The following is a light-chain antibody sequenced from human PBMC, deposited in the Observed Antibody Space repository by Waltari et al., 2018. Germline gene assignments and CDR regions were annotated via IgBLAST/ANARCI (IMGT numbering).Light chain of an antibody. CDR1: SLRSYY. Sequence: TQDPAVSVAVGQTVRITCQGDSLRSYYASWYRQRPGQAPILVMYDKNNRPSGVPDRFSCSSSDNTASLTITGAQAEDDAYYYCHSRDASGVGGTFGGGTKLTVL. V-gene: IGLV3-19*01. CDR2: DKN. CDR3: HSRDASGVGGT. J-gene: IGLJ2*01.